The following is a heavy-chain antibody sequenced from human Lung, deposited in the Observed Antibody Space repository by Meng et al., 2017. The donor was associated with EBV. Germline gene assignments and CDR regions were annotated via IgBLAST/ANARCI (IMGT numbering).Heavy chain of an antibody. CDR2: MNPNSENA. V-gene: IGHV1-8*01. Sequence: QLLQAGAEVQNPGCSVEVSCKASGYTFTSYDINWVRQDTGQGLEWLAWMNPNSENAGYAQKFQGRVTMTRNTSMSTAYMELRSLRSEDTAVYYCARGTPGRSYSDYWGQGTLVTVSS. CDR1: GYTFTSYD. CDR3: ARGTPGRSYSDY. D-gene: IGHD3-10*01. J-gene: IGHJ4*02.